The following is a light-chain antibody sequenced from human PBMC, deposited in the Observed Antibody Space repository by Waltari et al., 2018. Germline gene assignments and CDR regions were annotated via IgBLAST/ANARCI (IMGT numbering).Light chain of an antibody. CDR1: NSNIGNTN. V-gene: IGLV1-44*01. J-gene: IGLJ2*01. Sequence: QSVLTQPPSASGTPGQRVTISCSGSNSNIGNTNVNWYQQVPGTAPKLLIHKNDQRPSGVSDRFSASKSGATASLAISGLQSEDEGYYYCAAWDDYLNGVFGGGTMLTVL. CDR2: KND. CDR3: AAWDDYLNGV.